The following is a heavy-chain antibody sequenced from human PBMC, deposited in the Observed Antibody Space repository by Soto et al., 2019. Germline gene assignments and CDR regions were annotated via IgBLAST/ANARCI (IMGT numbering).Heavy chain of an antibody. CDR2: IKQGGSEK. D-gene: IGHD6-6*01. J-gene: IGHJ5*02. Sequence: HPGGSLRLSCVGSGFTFSTYWMTWVRQAPGKGLEWVANIKQGGSEKHYVDSVKGRFTISRDNSKNSLYLQMNSLRAEDTAVYYCTRVSSPLPDNFFDPWGPGTLVTVSS. V-gene: IGHV3-7*03. CDR1: GFTFSTYW. CDR3: TRVSSPLPDNFFDP.